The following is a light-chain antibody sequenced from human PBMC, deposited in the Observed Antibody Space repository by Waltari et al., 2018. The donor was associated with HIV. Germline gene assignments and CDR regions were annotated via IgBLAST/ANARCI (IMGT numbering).Light chain of an antibody. Sequence: EILMTQSPATPSVSPGERATLSRRASQSVSSNLAWYQQKPGQAPRLLIYGASTRATDIPARFSGSGSGAQFTLTISSLQSEDFAVYYCQQYNNWPRTFGQGTKVEIK. V-gene: IGKV3-15*01. J-gene: IGKJ1*01. CDR3: QQYNNWPRT. CDR1: QSVSSN. CDR2: GAS.